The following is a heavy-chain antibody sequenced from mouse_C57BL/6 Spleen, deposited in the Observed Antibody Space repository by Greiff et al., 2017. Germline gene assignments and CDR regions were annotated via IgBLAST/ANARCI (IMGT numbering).Heavy chain of an antibody. V-gene: IGHV1-82*01. J-gene: IGHJ2*01. D-gene: IGHD2-3*01. CDR2: IYPGGGDT. CDR1: GYAFSSSW. Sequence: VQLQQSGPELVKPGASVKISCKASGYAFSSSWLNWVKQRPGKGLEWIGRIYPGGGDTNYNGKFKGKATLTADKSSSTAYMQLSSLTSEDSAVYFCARDDGYYFDYWGQGTTLTVSS. CDR3: ARDDGYYFDY.